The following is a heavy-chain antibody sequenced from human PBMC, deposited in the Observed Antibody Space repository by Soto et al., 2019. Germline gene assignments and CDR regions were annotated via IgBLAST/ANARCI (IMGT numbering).Heavy chain of an antibody. CDR1: GFTFGSYG. J-gene: IGHJ4*02. D-gene: IGHD6-19*01. CDR3: AKDHFAVAGIFDY. Sequence: GGSLRLSCAASGFTFGSYGMHWVRQAPGKGLEWVAVISYDGSNKYYADSVKGRFTISRDNSKNTLYLQMNSLRAEDTAVYYCAKDHFAVAGIFDYWGQGTLVTVSS. CDR2: ISYDGSNK. V-gene: IGHV3-30*18.